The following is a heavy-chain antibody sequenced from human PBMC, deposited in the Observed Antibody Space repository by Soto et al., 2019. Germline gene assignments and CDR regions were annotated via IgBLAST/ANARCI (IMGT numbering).Heavy chain of an antibody. J-gene: IGHJ4*02. D-gene: IGHD3-22*01. CDR2: LYYGRSA. CDR3: ALRSMAVVPEY. Sequence: QVQLQESGPGLVKPSETLSLTCAVSGDSISTYYCMWIRQPPGKGLESIGYLYYGRSANYNPSLKSRVTLSXXTSTNQCSLTLRSMTAADTAVYYCALRSMAVVPEYWGQGTLVTVSS. CDR1: GDSISTYY. V-gene: IGHV4-59*01.